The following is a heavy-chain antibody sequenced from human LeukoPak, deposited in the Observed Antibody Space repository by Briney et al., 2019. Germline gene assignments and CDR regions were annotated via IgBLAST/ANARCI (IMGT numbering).Heavy chain of an antibody. V-gene: IGHV4-61*08. J-gene: IGHJ6*02. CDR2: IYYSGST. Sequence: SETLSLTCTVSGGSISSGDYYWSWIRQPPGKGLEWIGYIYYSGSTNYNPSLKSRVTISVDTSKNQFSLKLSSVTAADTAVYYCARDYYDSPYGMDVWGQGTTVTVSS. CDR1: GGSISSGDYY. CDR3: ARDYYDSPYGMDV. D-gene: IGHD3-22*01.